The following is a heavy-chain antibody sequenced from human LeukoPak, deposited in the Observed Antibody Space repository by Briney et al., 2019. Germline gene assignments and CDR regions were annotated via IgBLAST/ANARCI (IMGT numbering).Heavy chain of an antibody. CDR3: AREMGSYSSGWYPDY. J-gene: IGHJ4*02. CDR2: INPNSGCT. V-gene: IGHV1-2*02. CDR1: GYTFTDYY. Sequence: ASVTVSCKASGYTFTDYYIHWVRQAPGQGLEGMGWINPNSGCTNYAQNFQGRVTMTRDTSISTASMEVSRLRSDDTAVYYCAREMGSYSSGWYPDYWGQGTLVTVSS. D-gene: IGHD6-19*01.